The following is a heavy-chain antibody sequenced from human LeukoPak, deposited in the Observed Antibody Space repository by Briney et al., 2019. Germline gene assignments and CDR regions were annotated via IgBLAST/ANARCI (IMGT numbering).Heavy chain of an antibody. V-gene: IGHV1-18*01. CDR2: ISAYNGNT. J-gene: IGHJ6*02. CDR1: GYTFTSYG. D-gene: IGHD2-21*02. CDR3: ERGLNIVVVTAPMDV. Sequence: ASVKVSCKASGYTFTSYGISWVRQAPGQGLEWMGWISAYNGNTNYAQKLQGRVTMTTATSTSTAYMELRSLRSDDTAVYYCERGLNIVVVTAPMDVWGQGTTVTVSS.